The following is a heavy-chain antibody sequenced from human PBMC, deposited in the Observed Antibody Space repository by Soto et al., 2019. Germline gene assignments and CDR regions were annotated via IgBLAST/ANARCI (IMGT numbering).Heavy chain of an antibody. V-gene: IGHV3-23*01. CDR1: GFTFSDFA. D-gene: IGHD2-2*03. CDR3: AKMEGMDPWAYSFDY. Sequence: EVQVLESGGGLVQPGGSLRLSCAATGFTFSDFAMSWVRQAPGKGLEWVSRIYGGGNGPHYADSVKGRGTISRDNSKTTLYLQMNGLRAEDTAVYYCAKMEGMDPWAYSFDYWGQGTLVTVSS. CDR2: IYGGGNGP. J-gene: IGHJ4*02.